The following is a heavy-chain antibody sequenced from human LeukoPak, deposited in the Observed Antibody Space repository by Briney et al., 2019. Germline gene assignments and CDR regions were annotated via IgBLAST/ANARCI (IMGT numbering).Heavy chain of an antibody. J-gene: IGHJ5*02. CDR1: GFTFSSYG. D-gene: IGHD3-3*01. V-gene: IGHV3-33*01. CDR2: IWYDGSNK. Sequence: GRSLRLSCAASGFTFSSYGMHWVRQAPGKGLEWVAVIWYDGSNKYYADSVKGRFTISRDNSKDTLYLQMNSLRAEDTAVYYCARDYCDFWSGLISGSWFDPWGQGTLVTVSS. CDR3: ARDYCDFWSGLISGSWFDP.